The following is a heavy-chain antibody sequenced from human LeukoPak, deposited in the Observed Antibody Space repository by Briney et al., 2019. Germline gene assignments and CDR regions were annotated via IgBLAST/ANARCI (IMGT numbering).Heavy chain of an antibody. J-gene: IGHJ4*02. Sequence: SSETLSLTCAVYGGSFSGYYWSWIRQPPGKGLEWIGEINHSGSTNYNPSLKSRVTISVDTSKNQFSLKLSSVTAADTAVYYCAGWFGELLGDYWGQGTLVTVSS. D-gene: IGHD3-10*01. CDR1: GGSFSGYY. CDR2: INHSGST. V-gene: IGHV4-34*01. CDR3: AGWFGELLGDY.